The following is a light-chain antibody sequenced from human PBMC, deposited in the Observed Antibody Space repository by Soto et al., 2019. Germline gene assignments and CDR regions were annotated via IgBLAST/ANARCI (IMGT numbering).Light chain of an antibody. J-gene: IGKJ1*01. CDR3: QQYTNTNNPWM. CDR2: KAS. V-gene: IGKV1-5*03. CDR1: QTISSW. Sequence: DIQMTQSPSTLSGSVGDRVTITCRASQTISSWLAWYQQKPGKAPKLLIYKASTLESGVPSRFSGSGSGTEFTLIISGLQPDDYATYYCQQYTNTNNPWMFGQGTKVDIK.